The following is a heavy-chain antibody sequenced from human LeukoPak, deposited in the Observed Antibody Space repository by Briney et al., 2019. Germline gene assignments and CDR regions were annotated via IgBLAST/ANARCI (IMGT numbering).Heavy chain of an antibody. CDR1: GYSFSTYW. D-gene: IGHD6-19*01. CDR3: ASAQYSSGSVYYFDY. Sequence: GESLKISCKGSGYSFSTYWIGWVRQMPGKGLEWMGIIYPADSDTGYSPSFQGQVTISADKSISTAHLQWDTLRASDTAMYYCASAQYSSGSVYYFDYWGQGALVTVSS. V-gene: IGHV5-51*01. J-gene: IGHJ4*02. CDR2: IYPADSDT.